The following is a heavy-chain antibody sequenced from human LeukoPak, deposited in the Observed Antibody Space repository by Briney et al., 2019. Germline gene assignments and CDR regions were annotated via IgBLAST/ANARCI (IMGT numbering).Heavy chain of an antibody. CDR2: INPSAGIT. D-gene: IGHD3-22*01. CDR1: GYTFTGYH. J-gene: IGHJ4*02. CDR3: ARSQYITMIVARLYQFDD. Sequence: EASVKVSCKASGYTFTGYHMHWVRQAPGQGLDWMGIINPSAGITTYAQKFQGRVAMTKDTSTSTVYMELSSLRSEDTAVYYCARSQYITMIVARLYQFDDWGQGTLVTVSS. V-gene: IGHV1-46*01.